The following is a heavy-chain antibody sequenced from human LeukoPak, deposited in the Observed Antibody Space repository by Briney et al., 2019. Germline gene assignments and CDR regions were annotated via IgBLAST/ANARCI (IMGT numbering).Heavy chain of an antibody. CDR3: ARPGVPGYSSGWLFDY. Sequence: GASVKVSCKASGYTFTSYGISWVRQAPGQGLEWMGWISAYNGNTSYAQKFQGRVTMTRDTSTSTVYMELGSLRSEDTAVYYCARPGVPGYSSGWLFDYWGQGTLVTVSS. CDR2: ISAYNGNT. J-gene: IGHJ4*02. CDR1: GYTFTSYG. D-gene: IGHD6-19*01. V-gene: IGHV1-18*01.